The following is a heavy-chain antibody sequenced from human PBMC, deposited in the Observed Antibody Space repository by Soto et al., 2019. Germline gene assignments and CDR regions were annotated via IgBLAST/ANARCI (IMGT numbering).Heavy chain of an antibody. V-gene: IGHV1-69*13. CDR2: IITIYGTA. Sequence: SVKFSCKASGGTFSSYSISWVRQAPGQGLEWMGGIITIYGTANYAQKFQGRVTITADESTSTAYMELSSLKSEDTAVYYCARGIWYSDYGAFDYWGQGTLVTVSS. CDR1: GGTFSSYS. CDR3: ARGIWYSDYGAFDY. D-gene: IGHD4-17*01. J-gene: IGHJ4*02.